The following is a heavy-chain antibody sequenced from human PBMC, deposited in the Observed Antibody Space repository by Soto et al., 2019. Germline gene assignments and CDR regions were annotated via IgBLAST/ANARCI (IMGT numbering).Heavy chain of an antibody. CDR3: AHIGVTMVRGVIITGAFDI. D-gene: IGHD3-10*01. CDR1: GFSLSTSGVG. CDR2: IYWDDDK. Sequence: SGPTLVKPTQTLTLTCTFSGFSLSTSGVGVGWIRQPPGKALEWLALIYWDDDKRYSPSLKSRLTITKETSKNQVVLTMTNMDPLDTATYYCAHIGVTMVRGVIITGAFDIWGQGTMVTVSS. V-gene: IGHV2-5*02. J-gene: IGHJ3*02.